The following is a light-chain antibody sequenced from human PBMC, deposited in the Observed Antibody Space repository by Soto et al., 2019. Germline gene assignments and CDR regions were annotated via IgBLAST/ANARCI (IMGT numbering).Light chain of an antibody. CDR2: EGS. Sequence: QSALTQPASVSGSPGQSITISCTGTSSDVGSYNLVSWYQHHPGKAPKLMIYEGSKRPSGVSYRFSGSKSGNTASLTISGLQAEDEADYYCCSYGGSSTPDVFGTGTKLTVL. V-gene: IGLV2-23*01. J-gene: IGLJ1*01. CDR3: CSYGGSSTPDV. CDR1: SSDVGSYNL.